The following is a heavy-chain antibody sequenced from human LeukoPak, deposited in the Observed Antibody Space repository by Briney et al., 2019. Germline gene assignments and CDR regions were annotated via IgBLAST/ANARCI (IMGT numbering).Heavy chain of an antibody. Sequence: GGSLRLSCAASGFIVNTNYMTWVRQAPGRGLEWVLFIYADGNTYYADSVKGRFTISRDISKNAVYLQMNSLRAEDTAVYYCARDSYGDANFDSWGQGTLVTVSS. V-gene: IGHV3-53*01. CDR3: ARDSYGDANFDS. CDR2: IYADGNT. J-gene: IGHJ4*02. D-gene: IGHD4-17*01. CDR1: GFIVNTNY.